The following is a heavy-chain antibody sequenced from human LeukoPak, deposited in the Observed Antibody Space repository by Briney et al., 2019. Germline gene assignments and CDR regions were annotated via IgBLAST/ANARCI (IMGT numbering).Heavy chain of an antibody. Sequence: ASVKVSGKASGYTFTGYYMHWVRQAPGQGLEWMGWINPNSGGTNYAQKFQGRVTMARDTSISTAYMELSSLRFDDTAVYYCARTRGSHVSMAYLDFWGQGTLVTVSS. J-gene: IGHJ4*02. D-gene: IGHD2/OR15-2a*01. CDR3: ARTRGSHVSMAYLDF. CDR1: GYTFTGYY. CDR2: INPNSGGT. V-gene: IGHV1-2*02.